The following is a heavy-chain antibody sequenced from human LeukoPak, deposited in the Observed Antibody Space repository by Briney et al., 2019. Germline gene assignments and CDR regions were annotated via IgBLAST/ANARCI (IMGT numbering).Heavy chain of an antibody. CDR2: FDPEDGET. D-gene: IGHD6-19*01. CDR3: ASYSSGWYPGNY. V-gene: IGHV1-24*01. Sequence: ASVKVSCKVSGYTLTELSMHWVRQAPGKGLEWMGGFDPEDGETTYAQKFQGRVTMTEDTSTDTAYMELSSLRSEDTAVYYCASYSSGWYPGNYWGQGTLVTVSS. CDR1: GYTLTELS. J-gene: IGHJ4*02.